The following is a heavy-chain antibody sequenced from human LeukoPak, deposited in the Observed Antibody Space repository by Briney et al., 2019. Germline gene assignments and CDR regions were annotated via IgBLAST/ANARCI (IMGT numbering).Heavy chain of an antibody. V-gene: IGHV1-69*01. D-gene: IGHD2-2*01. CDR2: TIPIFGTA. CDR1: GGNFSSYG. J-gene: IGHJ6*02. Sequence: ASVEVSCKATGGNFSSYGISWVRQAPGQGLEWMGGTIPIFGTANYAQKFQGRVTITADESTSTAYMELSSLRSEDTAVYYCARDCSSTSCYLDYYYYGMDVWGQGTTVTVSS. CDR3: ARDCSSTSCYLDYYYYGMDV.